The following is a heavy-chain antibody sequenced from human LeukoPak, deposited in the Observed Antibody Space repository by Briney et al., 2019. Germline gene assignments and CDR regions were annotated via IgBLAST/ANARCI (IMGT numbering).Heavy chain of an antibody. J-gene: IGHJ2*01. V-gene: IGHV3-13*04. CDR2: IDTAGGT. CDR1: GFTFSSYD. D-gene: IGHD3-22*01. CDR3: TRESNYYDSSTSPGYFDL. Sequence: KTGGSLRLSCAASGFTFSSYDMHWVRQTTGEGLEWVSAIDTAGGTYYPGSVKGRFTISRENTKNSLYLQMNSLRAGDTAVYYCTRESNYYDSSTSPGYFDLWGRGTLVTVSS.